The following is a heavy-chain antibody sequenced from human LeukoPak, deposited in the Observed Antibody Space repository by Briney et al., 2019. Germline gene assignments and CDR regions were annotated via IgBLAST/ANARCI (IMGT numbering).Heavy chain of an antibody. V-gene: IGHV7-4-1*02. D-gene: IGHD3-22*01. J-gene: IGHJ4*02. CDR2: INANTGNP. CDR1: GYTFTSYA. CDR3: ASIDYYDSSGYYQFDY. Sequence: GASVKVSCKASGYTFTSYAMNWVRQAPGQGLEWMGWINANTGNPTYAQGFTGRFVFSLDTSVSTAYLQISSLKAEDTAVYYCASIDYYDSSGYYQFDYWGQGPLVTVSS.